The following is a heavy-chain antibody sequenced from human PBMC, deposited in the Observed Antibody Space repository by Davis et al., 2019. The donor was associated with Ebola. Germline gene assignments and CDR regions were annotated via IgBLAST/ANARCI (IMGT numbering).Heavy chain of an antibody. D-gene: IGHD6-6*01. CDR2: IYPRDSDT. Sequence: GESLKISCKASGYSFTSYWIGWVRQTPGKGLELMGIIYPRDSDTRYSPAFQGQVTISADKSISTAYLQWSSLKASDTAMYYCARRGGEYSSSGGYYYGMDVWGQGTTVTVSS. V-gene: IGHV5-51*01. J-gene: IGHJ6*02. CDR1: GYSFTSYW. CDR3: ARRGGEYSSSGGYYYGMDV.